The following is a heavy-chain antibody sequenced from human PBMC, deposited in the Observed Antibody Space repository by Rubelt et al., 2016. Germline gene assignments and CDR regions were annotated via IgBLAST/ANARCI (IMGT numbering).Heavy chain of an antibody. J-gene: IGHJ4*02. V-gene: IGHV4-39*01. Sequence: QVQLQESGPGLVKPSETLSLTCTVSGGSISSYYWGWIRQPPGKGLEWIGSINYSGSTYYNPSLKSRVTISVDTSMNQFSLKLSSVTAADTAVYYCATTRYDILTGNYYFDYWGQGTLVTVSS. D-gene: IGHD3-9*01. CDR2: INYSGST. CDR1: GGSISSYY. CDR3: ATTRYDILTGNYYFDY.